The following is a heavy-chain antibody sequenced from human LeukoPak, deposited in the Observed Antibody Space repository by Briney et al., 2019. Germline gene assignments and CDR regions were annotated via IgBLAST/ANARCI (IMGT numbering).Heavy chain of an antibody. V-gene: IGHV3-30*04. CDR3: AKRIQSAMATGY. J-gene: IGHJ4*02. CDR2: ISYDGSNK. CDR1: GFTFSSYA. Sequence: GRSLRLSCAASGFTFSSYAMHWVRQAPGKGLEWVALISYDGSNKYYADSVKGRFTISRDNSKNTLYLQMNGLRAEDTAVYYCAKRIQSAMATGYWGQGTLVTVSS. D-gene: IGHD5-18*01.